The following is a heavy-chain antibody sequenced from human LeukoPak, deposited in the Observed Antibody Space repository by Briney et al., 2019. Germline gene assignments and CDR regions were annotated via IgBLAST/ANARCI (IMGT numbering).Heavy chain of an antibody. Sequence: PGGSLRLSCAASGFTFGDYAMHWVRQAPGKGLEWVSLISGDGGSTYYADSVKGRSTISRDNSKNSLYLQMNSLRTEDTALYYCAKDLCGGDCYIHDYWGQGTLVTVSS. CDR1: GFTFGDYA. CDR3: AKDLCGGDCYIHDY. D-gene: IGHD2-21*02. J-gene: IGHJ4*02. CDR2: ISGDGGST. V-gene: IGHV3-43*02.